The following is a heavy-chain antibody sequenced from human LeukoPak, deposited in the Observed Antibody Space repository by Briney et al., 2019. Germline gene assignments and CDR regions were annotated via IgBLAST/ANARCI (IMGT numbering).Heavy chain of an antibody. D-gene: IGHD1/OR15-1a*01. CDR1: GFTFSSYA. J-gene: IGHJ4*02. CDR2: ISSSSSYI. Sequence: GGSLRLSCAASGFTFSSYAMSWLRQAPGKGLEWVSSISSSSSYIYYADSVKGRFTISRDNAKNSLYLQMNSLRAEDTALYYCVGAYTTSGTYSEPWGQGTLDTVSS. V-gene: IGHV3-21*04. CDR3: VGAYTTSGTYSEP.